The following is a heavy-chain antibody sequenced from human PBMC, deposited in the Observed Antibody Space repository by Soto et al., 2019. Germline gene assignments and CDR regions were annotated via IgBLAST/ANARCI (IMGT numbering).Heavy chain of an antibody. CDR3: AKHLGFCSGDGCYRGFDC. Sequence: QVQLQQWGAGLLKPSETLSLTCGVSGASLSGYYRSWIRQPPGKGLEWIGEINDSGSTSYNPSLKSRVTISVDTPKNQFSLKLSAVTAADTAVYYCAKHLGFCSGDGCYRGFDCWGQGTLVTVSS. D-gene: IGHD2-15*01. CDR1: GASLSGYY. CDR2: INDSGST. J-gene: IGHJ4*02. V-gene: IGHV4-34*01.